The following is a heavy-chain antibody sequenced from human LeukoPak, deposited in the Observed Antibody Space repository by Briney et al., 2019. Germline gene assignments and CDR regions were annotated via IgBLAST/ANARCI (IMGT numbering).Heavy chain of an antibody. Sequence: GGSLRLSCAASGFTFSSYSMNWVRQAPGKGLEWVSSIRSSSSYIYYADSVKGRFTISRDNAKNSLYLQMNSLRAEDTAVYYCASMRGIVGATINGMPYYFDYWGKGTLVTVSS. D-gene: IGHD1-26*01. CDR2: IRSSSSYI. CDR1: GFTFSSYS. CDR3: ASMRGIVGATINGMPYYFDY. J-gene: IGHJ4*02. V-gene: IGHV3-21*01.